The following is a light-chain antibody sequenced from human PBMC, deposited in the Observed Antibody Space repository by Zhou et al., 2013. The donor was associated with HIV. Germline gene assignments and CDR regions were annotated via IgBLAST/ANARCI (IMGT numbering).Light chain of an antibody. CDR1: LSVRKF. V-gene: IGKV1-27*01. J-gene: IGKJ4*02. CDR3: QQYNTHT. CDR2: DAS. Sequence: DIHMTQYPASLSASVGDRVNITCRASLSVRKFLNWYQQKPGETPNLLIYDASNLQSGVPSRFRGSGSGTEFTLTITSLQPEDSATYYCQQYNTHTFGRGTKVEI.